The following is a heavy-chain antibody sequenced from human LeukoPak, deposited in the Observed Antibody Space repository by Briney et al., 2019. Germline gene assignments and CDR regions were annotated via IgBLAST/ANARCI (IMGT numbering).Heavy chain of an antibody. Sequence: SETLSLTXTVSGGSISSGSYYWSWIRQPAGKGLEWIGRIYTSGSTNYNPSIKSRVTISVDTSKNQFSLKLSSVTAADTAVYYCARAISRYFDWSRNPDAFDIWGQGTMVTVSS. CDR3: ARAISRYFDWSRNPDAFDI. D-gene: IGHD3-9*01. V-gene: IGHV4-61*02. J-gene: IGHJ3*02. CDR1: GGSISSGSYY. CDR2: IYTSGST.